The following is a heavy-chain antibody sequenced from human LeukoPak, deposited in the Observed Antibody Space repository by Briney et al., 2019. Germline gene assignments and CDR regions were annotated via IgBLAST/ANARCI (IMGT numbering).Heavy chain of an antibody. Sequence: GGSLRLSCAASGFTVSSNYMSWVRQAPGKGLEWVSAISGSGGSTYYADSVKGRFTISRDNSKNTLYLQMNSLRAEDTAVYYCAKDRGSLPFVYYYDSSGYYSYWGQGTLVTVSS. CDR1: GFTVSSNY. D-gene: IGHD3-22*01. V-gene: IGHV3-23*01. J-gene: IGHJ4*02. CDR3: AKDRGSLPFVYYYDSSGYYSY. CDR2: ISGSGGST.